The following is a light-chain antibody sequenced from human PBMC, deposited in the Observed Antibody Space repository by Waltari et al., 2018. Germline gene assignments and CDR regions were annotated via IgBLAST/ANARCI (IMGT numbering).Light chain of an antibody. CDR3: QQHGKWPLS. CDR1: QSVSTS. J-gene: IGKJ4*01. CDR2: DAS. Sequence: EIELTQSPATLSLSPGERATLSCRASQSVSTSLAWYQQKPGQAPRLLIHDASNRATGTPARFSGSGSGTDFTLTIDSLEPEDFAVYYCQQHGKWPLSFGGGTKVEI. V-gene: IGKV3-11*01.